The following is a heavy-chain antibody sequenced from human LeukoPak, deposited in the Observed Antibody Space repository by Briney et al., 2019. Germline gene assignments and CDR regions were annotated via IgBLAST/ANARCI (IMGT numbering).Heavy chain of an antibody. D-gene: IGHD1-1*01. CDR2: IYHSGST. V-gene: IGHV4-4*01. Sequence: SETLSLTCAVSGASITSNNWWGCLRPSPGKGLEWIGEIYHSGSTNSNPSLKSRVTMSVDKSKNQASLRPSSVTAADTAMYCCSRRWRNGMVVWGEGTTVTVSS. CDR3: SRRWRNGMVV. CDR1: GASITSNNW. J-gene: IGHJ6*04.